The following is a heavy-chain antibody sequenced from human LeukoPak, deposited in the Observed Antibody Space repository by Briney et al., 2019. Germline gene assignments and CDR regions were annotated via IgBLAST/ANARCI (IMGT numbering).Heavy chain of an antibody. CDR2: VSGGGTTT. J-gene: IGHJ5*01. CDR1: GFTFTSYA. D-gene: IGHD3-22*01. Sequence: GGSLRLSCAASGFTFTSYAMSWVRQAPGKGLEWVSAVSGGGTTTHNADSVEGRFSSSRDNSKNTLFLHMNSLRVDDTAVYYCAKGDDSSGRNWFDSWGQGTLVTVSS. CDR3: AKGDDSSGRNWFDS. V-gene: IGHV3-23*01.